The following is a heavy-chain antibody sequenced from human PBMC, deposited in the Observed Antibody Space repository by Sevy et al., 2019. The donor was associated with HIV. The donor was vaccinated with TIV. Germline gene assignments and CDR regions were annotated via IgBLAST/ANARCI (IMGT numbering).Heavy chain of an antibody. CDR1: GLTFSNAW. CDR2: IKSKTDGGTT. V-gene: IGHV3-15*01. CDR3: TPVSKKRGLSALLDY. Sequence: GGSLRLSCAASGLTFSNAWMSWVRQAPGKGLGWVGCIKSKTDGGTTDYVEPVKGRFTISRDDSNNTLYLQMNSLKTEDTAIYYCTPVSKKRGLSALLDYWGQGTLVTVSS. J-gene: IGHJ4*02. D-gene: IGHD3-10*01.